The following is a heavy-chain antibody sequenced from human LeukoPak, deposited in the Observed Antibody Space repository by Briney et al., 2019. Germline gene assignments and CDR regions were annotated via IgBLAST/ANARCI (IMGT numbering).Heavy chain of an antibody. V-gene: IGHV1-18*04. J-gene: IGHJ6*03. CDR3: ARAGHQHYYYYMDV. D-gene: IGHD2-2*01. Sequence: GASVKVSCKASGYTFTGYYMHWVRQAPGQGLEWMGWISAYNGNTNYAQKLQGRVTMTTDTSTSTAYMELRSLRSDDTAVYYCARAGHQHYYYYMDVWGKGTTVTVSS. CDR2: ISAYNGNT. CDR1: GYTFTGYY.